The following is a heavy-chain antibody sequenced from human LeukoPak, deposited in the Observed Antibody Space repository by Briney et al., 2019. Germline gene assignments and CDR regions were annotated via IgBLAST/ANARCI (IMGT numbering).Heavy chain of an antibody. CDR3: ARYGHYDFWSGYYPMDAFDI. V-gene: IGHV5-51*01. J-gene: IGHJ3*02. D-gene: IGHD3-3*01. CDR2: IYPGDSDT. Sequence: GESLKNSCKGSGYSFTSYWIGWVRQMPGKGLEWMGIIYPGDSDTRYSPSFQGQVTISADKSISTAYLQWSSLKASDTAMYYCARYGHYDFWSGYYPMDAFDIWGQGTMVTVSS. CDR1: GYSFTSYW.